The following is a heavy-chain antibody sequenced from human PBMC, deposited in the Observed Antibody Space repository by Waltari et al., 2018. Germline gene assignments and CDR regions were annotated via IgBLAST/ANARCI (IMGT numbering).Heavy chain of an antibody. CDR3: ARHLWGIAARREGFDY. J-gene: IGHJ4*02. D-gene: IGHD6-6*01. V-gene: IGHV4-34*01. CDR2: INHSGST. CDR1: GGSFRGYY. Sequence: QVQLQQWGAGLLKPSETLSLTCAVYGGSFRGYYWSWISQHPGKGLEWIGEINHSGSTNYNPSLKSRVTISVDTSKNQFSLKLSSVTAADTAVYYCARHLWGIAARREGFDYWGQGTLVTVSS.